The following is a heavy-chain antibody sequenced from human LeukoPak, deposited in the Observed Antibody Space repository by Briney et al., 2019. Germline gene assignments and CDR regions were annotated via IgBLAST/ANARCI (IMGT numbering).Heavy chain of an antibody. D-gene: IGHD3-10*01. Sequence: PSETLSLTCTVSGGSISSYYWSWIRQPPGKGLEWIGYIYYSGSTNYNPSLNSRVIISVDTSKNQFSLKLSSVTAADTAVYYCASRMLRGVTYYFDYWGQGTLVTVSS. CDR3: ASRMLRGVTYYFDY. V-gene: IGHV4-59*08. CDR1: GGSISSYY. CDR2: IYYSGST. J-gene: IGHJ4*02.